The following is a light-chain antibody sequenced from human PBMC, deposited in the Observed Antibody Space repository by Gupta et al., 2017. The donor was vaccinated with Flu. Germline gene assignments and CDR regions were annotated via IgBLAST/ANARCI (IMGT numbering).Light chain of an antibody. CDR3: CSYAGIYV. J-gene: IGLJ1*01. Sequence: SALTQPASVSGSPGQSITISCTGTSSDVGSYNLVSWYQQHPGKAPKLMIYEGSKRPSGVSNRFSGSKSGNTASLTIAGLQAEDEADYYCCSYAGIYVFGTGTKVTVL. CDR2: EGS. CDR1: SSDVGSYNL. V-gene: IGLV2-23*01.